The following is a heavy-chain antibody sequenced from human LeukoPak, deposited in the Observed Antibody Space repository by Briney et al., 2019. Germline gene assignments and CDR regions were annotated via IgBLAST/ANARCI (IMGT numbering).Heavy chain of an antibody. CDR3: ARHLLANNWYEPEAFQI. Sequence: SETLSLTCTVSGDSISPYYWSWIRQPPGKGLEWIAYIYHSGSTTYSPSLKSRVNISVDMSENQVSLRLSSVTAADTAVYFCARHLLANNWYEPEAFQIWGQGTMVTVSS. CDR1: GDSISPYY. J-gene: IGHJ3*02. V-gene: IGHV4-59*08. D-gene: IGHD1-1*01. CDR2: IYHSGST.